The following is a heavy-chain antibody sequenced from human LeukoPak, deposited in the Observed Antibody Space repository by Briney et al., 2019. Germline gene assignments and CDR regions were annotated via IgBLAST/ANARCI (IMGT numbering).Heavy chain of an antibody. CDR3: ATSSGAPGNM. V-gene: IGHV3-7*01. CDR1: GVYW. D-gene: IGHD2-8*02. CDR2: INQDGSVI. Sequence: GGSLRLSCAVPGVYWMSWVRQAPGKGLEWVANINQDGSVIYYVDSVKGRFTISRDNAKNSLYLQMNSLRAEDTGVYYCATSSGAPGNMWGQGTLVTVS. J-gene: IGHJ4*02.